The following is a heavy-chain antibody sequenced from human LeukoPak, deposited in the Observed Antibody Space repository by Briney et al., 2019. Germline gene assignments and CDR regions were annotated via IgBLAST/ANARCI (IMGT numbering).Heavy chain of an antibody. D-gene: IGHD2/OR15-2a*01. J-gene: IGHJ4*02. CDR3: TTFYTRLTDY. CDR2: INQDGGEK. V-gene: IGHV3-7*05. CDR1: GITFNTYW. Sequence: PGGSLRLSCAASGITFNTYWISWVRQAPGKGLEWLATINQDGGEKYYVSSVKGRFTISRDNAKNSLFLQMNSLRAEDTAVYYCTTFYTRLTDYWGQGTLVTVSS.